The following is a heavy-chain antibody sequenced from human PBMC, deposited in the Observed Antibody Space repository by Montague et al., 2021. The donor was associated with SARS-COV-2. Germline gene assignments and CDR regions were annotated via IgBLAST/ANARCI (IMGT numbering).Heavy chain of an antibody. CDR3: ARPHPVGGVRP. CDR2: FYSVGSA. CDR1: GASVGGSD. D-gene: IGHD2-8*02. V-gene: IGHV4-59*08. Sequence: SETLSLTCTVSGASVGGSDWGWIRQSPGKGLEWIGYFYSVGSADYNPSLKSRATISRDTSKNQFSLKLSSVTAADTAVYYCARPHPVGGVRPWGQGTLVTVSS. J-gene: IGHJ1*01.